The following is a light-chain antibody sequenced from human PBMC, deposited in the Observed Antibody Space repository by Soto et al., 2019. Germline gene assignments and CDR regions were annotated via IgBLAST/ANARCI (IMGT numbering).Light chain of an antibody. Sequence: QSVLTQPPSVSAAPGQRVTIFCSGSSSTIGNNYVSWYQQLPGTAPILLIYDNHHRPSGIPDRFSGSKSGTSATLVITGHQTGDEADYYCGTWDSNLNNGVVFGGGTKVTVL. CDR2: DNH. CDR1: SSTIGNNY. V-gene: IGLV1-51*01. CDR3: GTWDSNLNNGVV. J-gene: IGLJ2*01.